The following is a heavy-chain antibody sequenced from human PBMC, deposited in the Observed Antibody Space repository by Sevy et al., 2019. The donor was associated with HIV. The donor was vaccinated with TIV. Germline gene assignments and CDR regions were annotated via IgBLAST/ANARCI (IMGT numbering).Heavy chain of an antibody. CDR3: ARGPDCGGDCDIGFYYPLDV. CDR2: ISGNWAAI. V-gene: IGHV3-48*02. CDR1: GFTFSRYS. Sequence: GGSLRLSCAASGFTFSRYSMNGVRQAPGKGLEWISYISGNWAAIYYADSVKGRFTVSRDNDNDALYLQLNSLRYDDTALYYCARGPDCGGDCDIGFYYPLDVWGQGTTVTVSS. D-gene: IGHD2-21*02. J-gene: IGHJ6*02.